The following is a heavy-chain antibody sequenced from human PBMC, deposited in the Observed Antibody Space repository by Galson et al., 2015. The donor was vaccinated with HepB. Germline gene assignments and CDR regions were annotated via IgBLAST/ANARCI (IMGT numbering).Heavy chain of an antibody. Sequence: SLRLSCAASGFTFSDYYMSWIRQAPGKGLEWVTSISGSGSIIYYAYSVKGRCTISRDSAKNSLYLQMNSLRAEDTAVYYCARPALGWFDPWGQGTLVTVSS. CDR2: ISGSGSII. J-gene: IGHJ5*02. CDR1: GFTFSDYY. CDR3: ARPALGWFDP. V-gene: IGHV3-11*01. D-gene: IGHD6-25*01.